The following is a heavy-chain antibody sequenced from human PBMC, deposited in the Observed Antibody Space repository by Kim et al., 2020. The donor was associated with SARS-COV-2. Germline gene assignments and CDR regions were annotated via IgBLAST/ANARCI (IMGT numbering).Heavy chain of an antibody. CDR3: AKVGYIAAAGTFYFDY. J-gene: IGHJ4*02. V-gene: IGHV3-23*01. Sequence: SVKGRFTIARDNSKTTLYLQMNSLRAEDTAVYYCAKVGYIAAAGTFYFDYWGQGTLVTVSS. D-gene: IGHD6-13*01.